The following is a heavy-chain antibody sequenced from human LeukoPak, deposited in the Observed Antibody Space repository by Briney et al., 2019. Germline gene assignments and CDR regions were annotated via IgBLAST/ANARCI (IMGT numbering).Heavy chain of an antibody. CDR3: ASRAYYDSSGYSGDI. Sequence: ASVKVSCKSSGYTFTSYDINWERQATGQGLEWMGWMNPNSGNTGYAQKFQGRVTMTRNTSISTAYMELSSLRSEDTAVYYCASRAYYDSSGYSGDIWGQGTLVTVSS. D-gene: IGHD3-22*01. CDR2: MNPNSGNT. J-gene: IGHJ4*02. V-gene: IGHV1-8*01. CDR1: GYTFTSYD.